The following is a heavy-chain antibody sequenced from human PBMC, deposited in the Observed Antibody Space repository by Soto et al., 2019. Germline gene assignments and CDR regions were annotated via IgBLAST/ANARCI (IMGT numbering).Heavy chain of an antibody. CDR1: GFTFPNYG. D-gene: IGHD3-10*01. J-gene: IGHJ2*01. V-gene: IGHV3-23*01. CDR3: AKEASVPSFGEFWYFDL. Sequence: EVQLLESGGGLVQPGGSLRLSCAGSGFTFPNYGMTWVRQAPGQGLEWVTSVSGDGFTAYYADSVRGRFTISRDNSKDTVYVQMNSLRAEDTAVYYFAKEASVPSFGEFWYFDLWGRGTPVTVSS. CDR2: VSGDGFTA.